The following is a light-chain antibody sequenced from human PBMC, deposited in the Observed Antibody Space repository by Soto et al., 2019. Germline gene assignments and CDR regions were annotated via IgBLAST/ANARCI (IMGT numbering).Light chain of an antibody. CDR1: HSINNY. CDR3: QQSYSTLGT. J-gene: IGKJ1*01. Sequence: QMTQSPSSLSASVGVRVIITCRSDHSINNYLNWYQQKRGQVPKLLIYAASTLQSGVPSRFSGSGSGRVFTLTINSLQPEDFATYYCQQSYSTLGTFGRGTRVEI. CDR2: AAS. V-gene: IGKV1-39*01.